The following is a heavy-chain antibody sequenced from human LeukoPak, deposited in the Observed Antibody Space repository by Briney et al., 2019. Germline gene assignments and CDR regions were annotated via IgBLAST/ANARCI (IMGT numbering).Heavy chain of an antibody. CDR2: IIPIFGTA. CDR1: GGTFSSYA. CDR3: AREPDTAMAFNY. V-gene: IGHV1-69*13. D-gene: IGHD5-18*01. J-gene: IGHJ4*02. Sequence: SVKVSCKASGGTFSSYAISWVRQAPGQGLEWMGGIIPIFGTANYAQKFQGRVTITADESTSTAYMELSSLRSEDTAVYYCAREPDTAMAFNYWGQGTLVTVSS.